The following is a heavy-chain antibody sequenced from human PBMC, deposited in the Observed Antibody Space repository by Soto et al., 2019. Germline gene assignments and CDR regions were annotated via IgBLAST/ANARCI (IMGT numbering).Heavy chain of an antibody. V-gene: IGHV4-59*01. CDR3: ARGITIDWFDP. Sequence: GSLRLSCVASGFDLSSSWMHWIRQPPGKGLEWIGYIYYSGSTNYNPSLKSRVTISVDTSKNQFSLKLSSVTAADTAVYYCARGITIDWFDPWGQGTLVTVSS. D-gene: IGHD3-10*01. CDR2: IYYSGST. J-gene: IGHJ5*02. CDR1: GFDLSSSW.